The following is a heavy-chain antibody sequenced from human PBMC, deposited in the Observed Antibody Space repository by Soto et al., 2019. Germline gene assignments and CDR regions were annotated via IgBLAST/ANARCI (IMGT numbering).Heavy chain of an antibody. CDR1: GDTFKNCV. Sequence: SVKVSCKASGDTFKNCVISWVRQAPGQGLEWMGGIIPLFGTTDFAQRFQGRLTITTDESTTTAYMELSRLRSEDTATYYCAAELGFGKLSVVWGQGTTVTSP. CDR3: AAELGFGKLSVV. J-gene: IGHJ6*02. D-gene: IGHD3-10*01. V-gene: IGHV1-69*05. CDR2: IIPLFGTT.